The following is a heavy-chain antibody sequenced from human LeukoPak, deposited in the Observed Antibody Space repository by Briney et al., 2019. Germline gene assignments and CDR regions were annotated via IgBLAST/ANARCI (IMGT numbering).Heavy chain of an antibody. Sequence: GGSLRLSCAASGFTFSDFAIIWVRQPPGKGLEWVSSTFQGGGEIHYADSVRGRFTISRDNSKNTLFLQMNSLRAEDTAVYYCAKDLISNPVRGVRFFDAFDIWAKGQWSPSLQ. CDR2: TFQGGGEI. CDR3: AKDLISNPVRGVRFFDAFDI. J-gene: IGHJ3*02. V-gene: IGHV3-23*01. CDR1: GFTFSDFA. D-gene: IGHD3-22*01.